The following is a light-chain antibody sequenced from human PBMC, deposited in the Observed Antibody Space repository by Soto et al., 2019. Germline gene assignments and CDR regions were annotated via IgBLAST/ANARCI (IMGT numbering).Light chain of an antibody. CDR2: ATS. Sequence: DIQLTQSPSFLSASVGDRVTITCRASQGLNSYFAWYQQKPGKAPKLLLYATSTLQSVFPSRFSGSGSGAEFTLTITSLQPEDIATYYCQQLNSCPVTFGGGTKVEIK. V-gene: IGKV1-9*01. CDR1: QGLNSY. J-gene: IGKJ4*01. CDR3: QQLNSCPVT.